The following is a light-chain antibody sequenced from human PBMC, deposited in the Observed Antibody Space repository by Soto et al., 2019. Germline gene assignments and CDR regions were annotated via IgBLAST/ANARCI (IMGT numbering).Light chain of an antibody. CDR2: GAS. V-gene: IGKV3-15*01. Sequence: EIVMTQSPATLSVSPGERATLSCRASQSVSSNFAWYQQKPGQAPRLLIYGASTRATSIPARFSGSGSGTEFTLTISSLQSEDFAVYYCQQYNNWPMYTFGQGTKLEIK. J-gene: IGKJ2*01. CDR3: QQYNNWPMYT. CDR1: QSVSSN.